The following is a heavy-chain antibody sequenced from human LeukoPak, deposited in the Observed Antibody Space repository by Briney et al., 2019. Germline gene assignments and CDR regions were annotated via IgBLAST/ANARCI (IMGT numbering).Heavy chain of an antibody. D-gene: IGHD3-22*01. CDR2: IYTRGST. Sequence: SQTLSLTSTVSGGSISSGSYYWSCTRQPAGKGLEWIGRIYTRGSTNYNPSLKSRVTISVDTSKNQFSLNLSSVTATDTPLSNCAKDSYYDSCGYLPDYWGKGTMVTVSS. V-gene: IGHV4-61*02. J-gene: IGHJ4*02. CDR1: GGSISSGSYY. CDR3: AKDSYYDSCGYLPDY.